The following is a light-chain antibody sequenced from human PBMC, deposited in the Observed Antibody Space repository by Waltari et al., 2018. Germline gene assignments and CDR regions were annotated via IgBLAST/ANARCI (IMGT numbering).Light chain of an antibody. CDR1: QTIATS. CDR2: YAS. CDR3: QQSRSFPIT. Sequence: EIVLTQSPDFQSVTPKEQVTITSPASQTIATSLHWYQQKPHQSPKLRITYASQAFSGVPSRFSGSGAGTDVTLTINSLEAEDAGTYYCQQSRSFPITFGQGTRLEIK. V-gene: IGKV6-21*01. J-gene: IGKJ5*01.